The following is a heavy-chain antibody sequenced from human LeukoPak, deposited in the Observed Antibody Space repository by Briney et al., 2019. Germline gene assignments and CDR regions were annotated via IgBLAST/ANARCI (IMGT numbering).Heavy chain of an antibody. J-gene: IGHJ2*01. Sequence: GASVTVSCKASGYTFTSYGISWVRQAPGQGLEWMGWINPNTGDTNFAQKFQGRVAMTRDTSLSTAYMDLSRLTSDDTAVYYCARDWPGISLHFDLWGRGTLITVSS. CDR1: GYTFTSYG. D-gene: IGHD2-15*01. CDR3: ARDWPGISLHFDL. V-gene: IGHV1-2*02. CDR2: INPNTGDT.